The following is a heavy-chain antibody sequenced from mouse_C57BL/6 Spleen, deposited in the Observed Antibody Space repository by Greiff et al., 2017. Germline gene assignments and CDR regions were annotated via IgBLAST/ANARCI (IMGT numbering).Heavy chain of an antibody. CDR1: GYTFTSYW. J-gene: IGHJ4*01. Sequence: VKLQQPGAELVRPGSSVKLSCKASGYTFTSYWMDWVQQRPGQGLEWIGNIYPSDSETHYNQKFKDKATLTVDKSSSTAYMQLSSLTSEDSAVYYCARRPYDYYAMDYWGQGTSVTVSS. CDR3: ARRPYDYYAMDY. D-gene: IGHD2-12*01. V-gene: IGHV1-61*01. CDR2: IYPSDSET.